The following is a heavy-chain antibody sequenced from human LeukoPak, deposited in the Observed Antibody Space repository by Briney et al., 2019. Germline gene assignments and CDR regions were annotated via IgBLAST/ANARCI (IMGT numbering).Heavy chain of an antibody. CDR1: GGSISSYY. V-gene: IGHV4-59*12. J-gene: IGHJ5*02. CDR3: ARDGSGLWFDP. CDR2: IYYSGST. Sequence: SETLSLTCTVSGGSISSYYWSWIRQPPGKGLEWIGYIYYSGSTNYNPSLKSRVTISVDTSKNQFSLKLRSVTAANTAVYYCARDGSGLWFDPWGQGTLVTVSS.